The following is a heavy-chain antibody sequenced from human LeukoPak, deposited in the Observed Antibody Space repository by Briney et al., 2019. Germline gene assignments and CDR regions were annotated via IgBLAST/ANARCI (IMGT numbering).Heavy chain of an antibody. V-gene: IGHV4-59*08. Sequence: SETLSLTCTVSGASIRNYYWSWIRQSPGKGLEWIGYIYYSGSTNYNPSLESRVAMSVDTSKNQFSLRLSSVTAADTAIYYCARRYSSSWYVGFFDPWGQGALVTVSS. D-gene: IGHD6-13*01. CDR1: GASIRNYY. CDR3: ARRYSSSWYVGFFDP. CDR2: IYYSGST. J-gene: IGHJ5*02.